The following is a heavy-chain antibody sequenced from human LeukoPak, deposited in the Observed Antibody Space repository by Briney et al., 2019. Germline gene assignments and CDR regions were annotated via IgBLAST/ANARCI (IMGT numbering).Heavy chain of an antibody. V-gene: IGHV4-34*01. CDR3: ARVRDTPEGGYYYYMDV. CDR2: INHSGST. D-gene: IGHD5-18*01. Sequence: PSETLSLTCAVYGGSFSGYYWSWIRQPPGKGLEWIGEINHSGSTNYNPSLKSRVTISVDTSKNQFSLKLSSVTAAGTAVYYCARVRDTPEGGYYYYMDVWGKGTTVTVSS. J-gene: IGHJ6*03. CDR1: GGSFSGYY.